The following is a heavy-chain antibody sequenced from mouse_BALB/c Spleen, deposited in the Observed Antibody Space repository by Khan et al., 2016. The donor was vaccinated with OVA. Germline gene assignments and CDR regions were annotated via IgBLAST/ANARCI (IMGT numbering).Heavy chain of an antibody. CDR1: GYTFTTYT. V-gene: IGHV1-4*01. CDR2: IIPTNDYA. J-gene: IGHJ3*01. CDR3: AREGAYYRSDGWFAY. Sequence: VQLQQSGAELARPGASVKMSCKVSGYTFTTYTIHWVKQGPGQGLEWIGYIIPTNDYANYNQKFKDRAKLTADKSSSTAYMQLSSLTSEDSALYYCAREGAYYRSDGWFAYWGQGTLVTVSA. D-gene: IGHD2-14*01.